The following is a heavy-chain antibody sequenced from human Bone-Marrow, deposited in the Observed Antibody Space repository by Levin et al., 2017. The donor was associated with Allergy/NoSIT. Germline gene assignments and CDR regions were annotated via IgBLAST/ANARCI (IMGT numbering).Heavy chain of an antibody. J-gene: IGHJ4*02. D-gene: IGHD3/OR15-3a*01. CDR2: IKQDASEK. V-gene: IGHV3-7*04. CDR1: GFTFSRYW. Sequence: GESLKISCAASGFTFSRYWMSWVRQAPGKGLEWVANIKQDASEKYYVDSVKGRFTISRDDAKNSLILQMNSLRVEDTGVYYCVRDLDRYYFDYWGQGTLVTVSS. CDR3: VRDLDRYYFDY.